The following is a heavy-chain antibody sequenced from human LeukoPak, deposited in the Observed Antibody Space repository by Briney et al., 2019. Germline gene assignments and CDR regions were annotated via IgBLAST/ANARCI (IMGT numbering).Heavy chain of an antibody. CDR1: GGSISSYY. CDR3: ASPRAERSTWYAVDY. V-gene: IGHV4-59*12. CDR2: IYYSGST. J-gene: IGHJ4*02. D-gene: IGHD6-13*01. Sequence: PSETLSLTCTVSGGSISSYYWSWIRQPPGKGLEWIGYIYYSGSTNYNPSLKSRVTISVDKSKNQFSLKLSSVTAADTAVYYCASPRAERSTWYAVDYWGQGTLVTVSA.